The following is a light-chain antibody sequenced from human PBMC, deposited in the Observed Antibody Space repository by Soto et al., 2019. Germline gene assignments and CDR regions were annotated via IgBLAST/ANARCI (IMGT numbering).Light chain of an antibody. CDR1: SSNIGSNY. J-gene: IGLJ2*01. CDR3: AAWDDSLSVSVA. Sequence: QSVLTQPPSASGAPGQRVTISCSGSSSNIGSNYVYWYQQLPGTAPKLLIYRNNQRPSGVPVRFSGSKSGTSASLAISGLRSEDEADYHCAAWDDSLSVSVAFGGGTKLTVL. CDR2: RNN. V-gene: IGLV1-47*01.